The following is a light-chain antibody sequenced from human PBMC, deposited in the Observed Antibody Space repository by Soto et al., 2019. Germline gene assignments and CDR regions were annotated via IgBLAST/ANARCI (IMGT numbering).Light chain of an antibody. Sequence: QSVPTQPASVSGSPGQSITISCTGTSSDVGGYNYVSWYQQHPGKAPKLMIYDVSNRPSGVSNRFSGSKSGNTASLTISGLQAEDEADYYCSSYTSSTSYVFGTGTKPTVL. CDR2: DVS. J-gene: IGLJ1*01. V-gene: IGLV2-14*01. CDR3: SSYTSSTSYV. CDR1: SSDVGGYNY.